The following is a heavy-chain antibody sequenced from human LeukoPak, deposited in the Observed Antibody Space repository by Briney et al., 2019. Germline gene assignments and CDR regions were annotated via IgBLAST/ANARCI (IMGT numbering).Heavy chain of an antibody. CDR2: IRYDGSNK. CDR3: AKDQSRYYYGSRAMDV. CDR1: GFTFSSYG. D-gene: IGHD3-10*01. J-gene: IGHJ6*02. V-gene: IGHV3-30*02. Sequence: GGSLRLSCAASGFTFSSYGMHWVRQAPGKGLEWVAFIRYDGSNKYYADSVEGRFTISRDNSKNTLYLQMNSLRAEDTAVYYCAKDQSRYYYGSRAMDVWGQGTTVTVSS.